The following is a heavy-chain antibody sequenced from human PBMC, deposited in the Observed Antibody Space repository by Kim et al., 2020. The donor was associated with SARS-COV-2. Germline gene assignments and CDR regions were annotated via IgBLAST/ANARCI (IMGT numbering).Heavy chain of an antibody. D-gene: IGHD2-2*01. CDR1: GGSFSGYY. CDR2: INHSGST. Sequence: SETLSLTCAVYGGSFSGYYWSWIRQPPGKGLEWIGEINHSGSTNYNPSLKSRVTISVDTSKNQFSLKLSSVTAADTAVYYCARGLVIVVVPVAIRGGNWFDPWGQGTLVTVSS. V-gene: IGHV4-34*01. J-gene: IGHJ5*02. CDR3: ARGLVIVVVPVAIRGGNWFDP.